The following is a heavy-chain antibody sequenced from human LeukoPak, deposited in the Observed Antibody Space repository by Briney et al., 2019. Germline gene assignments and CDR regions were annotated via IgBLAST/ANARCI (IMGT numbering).Heavy chain of an antibody. D-gene: IGHD3-22*01. J-gene: IGHJ4*02. V-gene: IGHV4-59*01. CDR1: GGSIRNNY. CDR3: ARDGARDSGYPFDS. Sequence: SETLSLTCTVPGGSIRNNYWSRIRQPPGKGLEWIGYISYSGSSNYNPSLKSRVTISVDTSKNQFSLKLSSVTAADTAVYYCARDGARDSGYPFDSWGQGTLVTVSS. CDR2: ISYSGSS.